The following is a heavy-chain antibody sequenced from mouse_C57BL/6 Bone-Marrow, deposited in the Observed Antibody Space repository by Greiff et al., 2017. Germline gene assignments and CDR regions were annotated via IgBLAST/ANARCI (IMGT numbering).Heavy chain of an antibody. D-gene: IGHD2-5*01. J-gene: IGHJ4*01. CDR1: GYTFTSYG. V-gene: IGHV1-81*01. CDR2: IYPRSGNT. CDR3: AREGTYSNYEREMDY. Sequence: VQLQQSGAELARPGASVKLSCKASGYTFTSYGISWVKQRTGQGLEWIGEIYPRSGNTYYNEKFKGKATLNADKSSSTAYMELRSLTSEDSAVYFWAREGTYSNYEREMDYWGQGTSVTVSS.